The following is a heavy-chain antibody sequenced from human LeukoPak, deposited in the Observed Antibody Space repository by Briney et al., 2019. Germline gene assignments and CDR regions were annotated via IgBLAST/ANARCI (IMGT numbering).Heavy chain of an antibody. Sequence: PGGWLRLSRAVSLVTLSIYAMSGVRQAPGKGVEGVSAIRCSGGSTYYADSVRGRFTIPRESPKNTLYLQMNRLRAEDTAVSYCAKDDRLGYGSPHDYWGQGTLVTVSS. CDR2: IRCSGGST. D-gene: IGHD3-10*01. CDR1: LVTLSIYA. V-gene: IGHV3-23*01. J-gene: IGHJ4*02. CDR3: AKDDRLGYGSPHDY.